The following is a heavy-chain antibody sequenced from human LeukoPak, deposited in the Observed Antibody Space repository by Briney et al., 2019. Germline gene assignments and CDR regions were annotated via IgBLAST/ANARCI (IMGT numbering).Heavy chain of an antibody. CDR1: GGSISSYY. J-gene: IGHJ5*01. CDR3: ARGYSSGWFDY. CDR2: IYYSGST. V-gene: IGHV4-59*01. Sequence: SETLSPACTVSGGSISSYYWSWIRQPPGKGLEWVGYIYYSGSTNYNPSLKSRVTISVDTSKNQFSLKLSSVTAADTAVYYCARGYSSGWFDYWGQGTLVTVSS. D-gene: IGHD6-19*01.